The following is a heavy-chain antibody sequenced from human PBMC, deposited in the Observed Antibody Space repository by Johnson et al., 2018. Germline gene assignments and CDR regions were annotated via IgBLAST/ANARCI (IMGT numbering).Heavy chain of an antibody. CDR3: ANMRWLQPDAAAFDI. D-gene: IGHD5-24*01. CDR1: GGSISSYY. CDR2: IYYSGST. J-gene: IGHJ3*02. V-gene: IGHV4-59*01. Sequence: PSETLSLTCTVSGGSISSYYWSWIRQPPGKGLEWIGYIYYSGSTNYNPSLKSRVTISVDTSKTQFSLKLSSVTAADTAVYYCANMRWLQPDAAAFDIWGQGTMVTVSS.